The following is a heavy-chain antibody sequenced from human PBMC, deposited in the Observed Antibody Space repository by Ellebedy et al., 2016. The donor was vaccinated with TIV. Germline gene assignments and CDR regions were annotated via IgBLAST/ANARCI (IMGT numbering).Heavy chain of an antibody. V-gene: IGHV4-59*08. CDR3: ARHVQMEWLLSPVYGMDV. D-gene: IGHD3-3*01. J-gene: IGHJ6*02. CDR1: GGSISSYY. Sequence: MPSETLSLTCTVSGGSISSYYWSWIRQPPGKGLEWIGYIYYTGSTNYNPSLKSRVPISVDTSKNQFSLKLSSVTAADTAVYYCARHVQMEWLLSPVYGMDVWGQGTLVTVSS. CDR2: IYYTGST.